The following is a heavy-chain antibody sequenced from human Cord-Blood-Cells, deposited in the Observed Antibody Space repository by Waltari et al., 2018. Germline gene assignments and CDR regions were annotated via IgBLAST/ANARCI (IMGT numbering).Heavy chain of an antibody. V-gene: IGHV1-8*03. CDR3: ARVYSGSYYAFDI. CDR2: MNPNSGNT. CDR1: GYTFTSYD. J-gene: IGHJ3*02. Sequence: QVQLVPSGAEVKQPGASVKVSCKASGYTFTSYDTNWVRQATGQGLEWMGWMNPNSGNTGYAQKFQGRVTITRNTSISTAYMELSSLRSEDTAVYYCARVYSGSYYAFDIWGQGTMVTVSS. D-gene: IGHD1-26*01.